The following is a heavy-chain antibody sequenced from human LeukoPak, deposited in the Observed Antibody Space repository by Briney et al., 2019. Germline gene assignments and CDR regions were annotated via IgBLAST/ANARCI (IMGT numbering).Heavy chain of an antibody. Sequence: SETLSLTCTVSGGSISSRSYYWGWIRQPPGKGLEWIGSIYYSGSTYYNPSLQSRVTISVDTSKNQFSLKLSSVTAADTAVYYCARAYSGSLLGWFDPWGQGTLVTVSS. V-gene: IGHV4-39*01. J-gene: IGHJ5*02. D-gene: IGHD1-26*01. CDR2: IYYSGST. CDR3: ARAYSGSLLGWFDP. CDR1: GGSISSRSYY.